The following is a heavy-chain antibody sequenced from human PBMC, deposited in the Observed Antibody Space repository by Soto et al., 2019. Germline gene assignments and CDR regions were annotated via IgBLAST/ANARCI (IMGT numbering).Heavy chain of an antibody. V-gene: IGHV5-51*01. J-gene: IGHJ6*02. D-gene: IGHD2-15*01. Sequence: GESLKISCKGSGYSFTSYWIGWVRQMPGKGLEWMGIIYPGDSDTNYSPSFQGHVTISADKSISTAYLQWSSLKASDTAMYYCARFRAATPFYYYYGMDVWGQGTTVTVSS. CDR1: GYSFTSYW. CDR3: ARFRAATPFYYYYGMDV. CDR2: IYPGDSDT.